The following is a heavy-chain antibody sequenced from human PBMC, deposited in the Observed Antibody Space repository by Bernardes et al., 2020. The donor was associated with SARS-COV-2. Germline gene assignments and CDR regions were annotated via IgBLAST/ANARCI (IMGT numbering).Heavy chain of an antibody. V-gene: IGHV3-23*01. CDR2: ISGSGDRT. CDR1: GFPFSSYA. Sequence: GGSLRLSCAASGFPFSSYAMTWVRQAPGKGLEWVSTISGSGDRTYYADSVKGRFTISRDTSKNTLYLQLNSLRAEDTAVYYCARSLFSGYDLGWFDPWGQGTLVTVSS. D-gene: IGHD5-12*01. J-gene: IGHJ5*02. CDR3: ARSLFSGYDLGWFDP.